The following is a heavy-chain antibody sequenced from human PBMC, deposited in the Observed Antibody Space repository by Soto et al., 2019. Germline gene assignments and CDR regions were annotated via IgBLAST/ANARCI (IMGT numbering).Heavy chain of an antibody. CDR1: GGSISSSNW. D-gene: IGHD3-22*01. CDR2: IYHSGST. Sequence: SETLSLTCAVSGGSISSSNWWSWVRQPPGKGLEWIGEIYHSGSTNYNPSLKSRVTISVDKSKNQFSLKLSSVTAADTAVYYCARQAYYYDSSGYPMPEDAFDIWGQGTMVT. J-gene: IGHJ3*02. V-gene: IGHV4-4*02. CDR3: ARQAYYYDSSGYPMPEDAFDI.